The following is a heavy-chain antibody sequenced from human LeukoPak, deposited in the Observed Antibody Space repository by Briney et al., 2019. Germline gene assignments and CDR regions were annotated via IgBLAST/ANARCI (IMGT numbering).Heavy chain of an antibody. V-gene: IGHV3-43D*03. CDR3: AKDIATGQSSSWYQDH. CDR1: GFTFNDYA. CDR2: ISWDGTNT. J-gene: IGHJ4*02. Sequence: GSLRLSCAASGFTFNDYAMHWVRQAPVKGLEWVSLISWDGTNTFYADYVKGRFTISRDNNKNSLYLQMNSLRRDDTALYFCAKDIATGQSSSWYQDHWGQGTLVTVPS. D-gene: IGHD6-13*01.